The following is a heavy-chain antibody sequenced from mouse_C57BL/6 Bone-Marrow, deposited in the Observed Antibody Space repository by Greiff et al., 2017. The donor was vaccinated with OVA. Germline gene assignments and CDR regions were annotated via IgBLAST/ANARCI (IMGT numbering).Heavy chain of an antibody. CDR1: GFTFSSYA. V-gene: IGHV5-9-1*02. CDR2: ISSGGDYI. J-gene: IGHJ2*01. D-gene: IGHD1-1*02. Sequence: EVQGVESGAGLVKPGGSLKISCAASGFTFSSYAMSWVRQTPEKRLEWVAYISSGGDYIYYADTVKGRFTISRDNARNTLYLKMSSLESEDTAMYYCTRGDYGRYWGQGTTLTVSS. CDR3: TRGDYGRY.